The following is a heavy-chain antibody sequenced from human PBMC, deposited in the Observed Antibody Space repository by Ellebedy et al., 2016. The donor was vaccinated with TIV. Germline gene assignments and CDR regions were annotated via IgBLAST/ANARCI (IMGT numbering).Heavy chain of an antibody. CDR1: GFTFSSYG. Sequence: LSLTCAASGFTFSSYGMHWVRQAPGKGLEWVAVIWYDGSNKYYADSVKGRFTISRDNSKNTLYLQMNSLRAEDTAVYYCARDVKQQLGGMDVWGQGTTVTVSS. D-gene: IGHD6-13*01. V-gene: IGHV3-33*01. J-gene: IGHJ6*02. CDR3: ARDVKQQLGGMDV. CDR2: IWYDGSNK.